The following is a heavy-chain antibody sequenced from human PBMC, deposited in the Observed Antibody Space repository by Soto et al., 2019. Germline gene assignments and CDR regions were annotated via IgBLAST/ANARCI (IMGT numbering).Heavy chain of an antibody. CDR2: ISGSGGST. J-gene: IGHJ1*01. CDR1: GFTFSSYA. CDR3: AKDNYYDSSGYRHAEYFQH. V-gene: IGHV3-23*01. D-gene: IGHD3-22*01. Sequence: GGSLRLSCAASGFTFSSYAMSWVRQAPGKGLEWVSAISGSGGSTYYADSVKGRFTISRDNSKNTLYLQMNSLRAEDTAVYYCAKDNYYDSSGYRHAEYFQHWGQGTLVTVSS.